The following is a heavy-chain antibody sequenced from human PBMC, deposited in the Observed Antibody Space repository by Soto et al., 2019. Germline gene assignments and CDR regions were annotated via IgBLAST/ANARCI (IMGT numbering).Heavy chain of an antibody. J-gene: IGHJ4*02. CDR3: ARRYGPGFDY. V-gene: IGHV4-59*08. D-gene: IGHD4-17*01. CDR1: GGSISSYY. CDR2: IYYSGST. Sequence: PSETLSLTCTVSGGSISSYYWSWIRQPPGKGLEWIGYIYYSGSTNYNPSLKSRVTISVDTFKNQFSLKLSSVTAADTAVYYCARRYGPGFDYWGQGTLVTVSS.